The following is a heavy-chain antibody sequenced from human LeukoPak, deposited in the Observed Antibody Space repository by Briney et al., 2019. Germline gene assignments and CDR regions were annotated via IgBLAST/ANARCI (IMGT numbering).Heavy chain of an antibody. CDR1: GFTFSSYS. J-gene: IGHJ4*02. D-gene: IGHD1-26*01. CDR3: ARLGDSGSHYGGY. Sequence: QTGGSLRLSCAASGFTFSSYSMSWIRQAPGKRLEWVSSISSSGITMYHADSVKDRFIIPRDNAKNSLYLQMSSLRADDTAVYYCARLGDSGSHYGGYWGQGTLVTVSS. CDR2: ISSSGITM. V-gene: IGHV3-48*04.